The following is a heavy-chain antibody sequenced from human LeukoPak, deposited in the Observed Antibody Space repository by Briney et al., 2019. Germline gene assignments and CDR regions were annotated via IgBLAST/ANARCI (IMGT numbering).Heavy chain of an antibody. J-gene: IGHJ4*02. D-gene: IGHD6-6*01. Sequence: GGSLRLSCAASGFTFRSYWMAWVRQAPGKGLEWVSSISSSSSYIYYADSVKGRFTISRDNAKNSLYLQMNSLRAEDTAVYYCARDLGQLGGRYFDYWGQGTLVTVSS. CDR1: GFTFRSYW. CDR2: ISSSSSYI. CDR3: ARDLGQLGGRYFDY. V-gene: IGHV3-21*01.